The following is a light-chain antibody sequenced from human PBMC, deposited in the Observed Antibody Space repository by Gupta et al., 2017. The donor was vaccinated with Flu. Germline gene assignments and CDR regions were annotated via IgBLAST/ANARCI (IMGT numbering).Light chain of an antibody. V-gene: IGLV2-14*01. CDR3: SSYTASATHV. Sequence: TSRGDGAYDYVSGYQRHPGKAPKLLMYEVGNRPSGLSDRFSGSKSGNTASLTISGLQAENEADYYCSSYTASATHVFGGGTKLTVL. J-gene: IGLJ2*01. CDR2: EVG. CDR1: SRGDGAYDY.